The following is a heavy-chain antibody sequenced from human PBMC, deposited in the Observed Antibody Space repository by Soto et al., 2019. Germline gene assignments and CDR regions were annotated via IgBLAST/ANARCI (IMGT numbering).Heavy chain of an antibody. CDR2: IYYSGST. D-gene: IGHD5-12*01. CDR3: ARASHLLRGYSGYDQQLYYYYYGMDV. V-gene: IGHV4-31*03. Sequence: QVQLQESGPGLVKPSQTLSLTCTVSGGSISSGGYYWSWIRQHPGKGLEWIGYIYYSGSTYYNPYLKSRVTISVDTSKNQFSLKLSSVTAADTAVYYCARASHLLRGYSGYDQQLYYYYYGMDVWGQGTTVTVSS. J-gene: IGHJ6*02. CDR1: GGSISSGGYY.